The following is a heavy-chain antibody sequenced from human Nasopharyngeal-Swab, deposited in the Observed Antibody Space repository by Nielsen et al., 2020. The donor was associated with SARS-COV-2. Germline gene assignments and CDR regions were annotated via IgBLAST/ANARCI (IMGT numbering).Heavy chain of an antibody. CDR2: IKSKTDGGTT. J-gene: IGHJ6*02. V-gene: IGHV3-15*01. Sequence: VRQAPGKGLEWVGRIKSKTDGGTTDYAAPVKGRITISRDDSKNTLYLQMNSLKTEDTAVYYCTTNLGGHITIFGVVIIRGYYYYGMDVWGQGTTVTVSS. CDR3: TTNLGGHITIFGVVIIRGYYYYGMDV. D-gene: IGHD3-3*01.